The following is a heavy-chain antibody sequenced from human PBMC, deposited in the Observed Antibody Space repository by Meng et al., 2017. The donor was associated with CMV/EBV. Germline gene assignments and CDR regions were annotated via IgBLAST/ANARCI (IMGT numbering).Heavy chain of an antibody. CDR3: ARVAAAVEYYFDY. Sequence: GGSLRPSLAASGFTFSSYAMHWVRQAPGKGLEWVAVISYDGSNKYYADSVKGRFTISRDNSKNTLYLQMNSLRAEDTAVYYCARVAAAVEYYFDYWGQGTLVTVSS. CDR1: GFTFSSYA. J-gene: IGHJ4*02. V-gene: IGHV3-30*04. D-gene: IGHD6-13*01. CDR2: ISYDGSNK.